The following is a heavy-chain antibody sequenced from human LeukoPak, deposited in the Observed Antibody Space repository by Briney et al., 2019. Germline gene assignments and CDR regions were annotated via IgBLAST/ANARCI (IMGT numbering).Heavy chain of an antibody. Sequence: PGGSLRLSCAASGFTFSSHWMSWVRQAPGKGLEWVANIKQDGSEKYYVDSVKGRFAISRDNAKNLLYLQMNSLRAEDAAVYYCATPYSSSSPFDYWGQGTLVTVSS. V-gene: IGHV3-7*01. CDR1: GFTFSSHW. J-gene: IGHJ4*02. CDR3: ATPYSSSSPFDY. D-gene: IGHD6-6*01. CDR2: IKQDGSEK.